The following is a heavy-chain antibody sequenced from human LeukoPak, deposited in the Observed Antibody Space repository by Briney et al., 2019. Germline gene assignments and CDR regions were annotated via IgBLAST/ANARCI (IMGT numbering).Heavy chain of an antibody. D-gene: IGHD3-10*01. J-gene: IGHJ4*02. CDR2: ISSSSSYI. V-gene: IGHV3-21*01. Sequence: GGSLRLSCAASGFTFSSYSMNWVRQAPGKGLEWVSSISSSSSYIYYADSVKGRFTISRDNAKNSLYLQMNSLRAEDTAVYYCARSGSGSYLIDYWGQGTLVTVS. CDR1: GFTFSSYS. CDR3: ARSGSGSYLIDY.